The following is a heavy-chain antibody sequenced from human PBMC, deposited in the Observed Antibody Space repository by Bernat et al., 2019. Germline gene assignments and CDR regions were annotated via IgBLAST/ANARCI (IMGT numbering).Heavy chain of an antibody. V-gene: IGHV3-15*07. CDR1: GFSFSSAW. J-gene: IGHJ4*02. CDR2: IKSKPDGETS. D-gene: IGHD3/OR15-3a*01. Sequence: EVQLVESGGVLVRSGVSLTLSCAASGFSFSSAWMNWVRQAPGKGLEWVGRIKSKPDGETSDYAAPVKDRVIISRDDSEATVYLQMNILKTEDTAVYYCAADIPGLGYTDFDYWGQGTVVTVSP. CDR3: AADIPGLGYTDFDY.